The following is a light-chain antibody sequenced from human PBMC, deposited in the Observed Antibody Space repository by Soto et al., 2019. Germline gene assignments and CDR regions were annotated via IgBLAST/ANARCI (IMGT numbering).Light chain of an antibody. Sequence: QSALTQPASVSVSPGQSITISCTGTSSDIGGYNYVSWYQQHPGKAPKLVIYDVSHRPSGLSNRFSGSKSGNTASLTISGLQAEDEGDYYFSSHSCSSSVVFGGGTKLTVL. CDR2: DVS. V-gene: IGLV2-14*03. J-gene: IGLJ2*01. CDR1: SSDIGGYNY. CDR3: SSHSCSSSVV.